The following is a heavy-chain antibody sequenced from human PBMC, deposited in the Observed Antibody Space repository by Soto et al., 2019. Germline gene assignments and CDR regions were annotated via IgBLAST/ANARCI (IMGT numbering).Heavy chain of an antibody. V-gene: IGHV4-34*01. Sequence: SETLSLTCAVYGGSFSGYYWSWIRQPPGKGLEWIGEIYHSGSTNYNPSLKSRVTISVDTSKNQFSLKLSSVTAADTAVYYCARACVRFGELPRWYFELWGRGTLVTVSS. J-gene: IGHJ2*01. CDR1: GGSFSGYY. D-gene: IGHD3-10*01. CDR3: ARACVRFGELPRWYFEL. CDR2: IYHSGST.